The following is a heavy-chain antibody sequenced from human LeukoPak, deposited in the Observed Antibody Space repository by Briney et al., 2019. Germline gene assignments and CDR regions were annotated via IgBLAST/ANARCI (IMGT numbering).Heavy chain of an antibody. Sequence: SETLSLTCTVSGGSISSDDHYWNWIRQPPGKGLEWIEYIYYSGSTSYSPSLKSRVSMSLDTSKNQFSLKLSSVIAADTAVYYCARVLSASECLFYFDYWGQGTPVTVSS. CDR1: GGSISSDDHY. CDR2: IYYSGST. CDR3: ARVLSASECLFYFDY. J-gene: IGHJ4*02. V-gene: IGHV4-30-4*01. D-gene: IGHD1-14*01.